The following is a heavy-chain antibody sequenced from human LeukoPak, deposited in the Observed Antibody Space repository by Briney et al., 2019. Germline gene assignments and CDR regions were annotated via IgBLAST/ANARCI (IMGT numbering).Heavy chain of an antibody. D-gene: IGHD6-19*01. CDR3: ARDPIPYLVVAGKSDDY. Sequence: PGGSLRLSCAASGLTVGSNYMSWVRQAPGKGLEWVSSIYSDGSTYYADSVKGRFTISRDISKSTLYLQMNSLRAEDTAVYYCARDPIPYLVVAGKSDDYWGQGTLVTVSS. CDR2: IYSDGST. V-gene: IGHV3-53*01. J-gene: IGHJ4*02. CDR1: GLTVGSNY.